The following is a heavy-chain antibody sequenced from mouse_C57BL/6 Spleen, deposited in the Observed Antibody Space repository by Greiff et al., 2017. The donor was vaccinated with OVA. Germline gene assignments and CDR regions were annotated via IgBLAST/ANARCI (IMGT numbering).Heavy chain of an antibody. Sequence: VHLVESGAELVRPGASVTLSCKASGYTFTDYEMHWVKQTPVHGLEWIGAIDPETGGTAYNQKFKGKAILTADKSSSTAYMELRSLTAEDSAVYYCTRRGPTMVATGYAMDYWGQGTSVTVSS. D-gene: IGHD2-9*01. J-gene: IGHJ4*01. CDR3: TRRGPTMVATGYAMDY. CDR2: IDPETGGT. V-gene: IGHV1-15*01. CDR1: GYTFTDYE.